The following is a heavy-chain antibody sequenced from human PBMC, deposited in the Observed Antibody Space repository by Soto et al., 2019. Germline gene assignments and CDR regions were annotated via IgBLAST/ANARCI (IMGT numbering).Heavy chain of an antibody. J-gene: IGHJ4*02. V-gene: IGHV3-23*01. Sequence: PGGSLRLSCVASGFTFSSYSMSWVRQAPGKGLEWVSGFRSGGDDGTTYYADSVKGRFTISRDNSKNTLFMQMNRLRAEDTAIYYCAKKVNSGPGSQYFDYSGQGNLVTVSS. CDR2: FRSGGDDGTT. CDR3: AKKVNSGPGSQYFDY. D-gene: IGHD3-10*01. CDR1: GFTFSSYS.